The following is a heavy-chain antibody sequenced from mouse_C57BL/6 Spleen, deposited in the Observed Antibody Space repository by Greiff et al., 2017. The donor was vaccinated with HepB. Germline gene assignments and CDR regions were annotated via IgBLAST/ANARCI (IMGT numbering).Heavy chain of an antibody. D-gene: IGHD2-3*01. J-gene: IGHJ4*01. Sequence: VMLVESGAELAKPGASVKLSCKASGYTFTSYWMHWVKQRPGRGLEWIGYINPSSGYTKYNQKFKDKATLTADKSSSTAYMQLSSLTYEDSAVYYCARGYDNEGMDYWGQGTSVTVSS. CDR3: ARGYDNEGMDY. V-gene: IGHV1-7*01. CDR2: INPSSGYT. CDR1: GYTFTSYW.